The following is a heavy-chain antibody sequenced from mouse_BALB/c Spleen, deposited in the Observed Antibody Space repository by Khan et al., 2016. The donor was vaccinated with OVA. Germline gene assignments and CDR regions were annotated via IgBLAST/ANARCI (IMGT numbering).Heavy chain of an antibody. CDR1: GYTFTSSY. Sequence: QVQLQQSGPELVQPGASVRISCKASGYTFTSSYIHWVKQRPGQGLEWIGWIYPGNVSPKYNERFKGKATLTADNSSSTAYMQLSSLTAEDSAVYFCARAGYSSFAYWGQGTLVTLSA. V-gene: IGHV1S56*01. CDR2: IYPGNVSP. CDR3: ARAGYSSFAY. J-gene: IGHJ3*01. D-gene: IGHD2-12*01.